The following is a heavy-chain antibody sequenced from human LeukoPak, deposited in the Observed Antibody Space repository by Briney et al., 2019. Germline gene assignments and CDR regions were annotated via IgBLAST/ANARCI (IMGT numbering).Heavy chain of an antibody. CDR2: ISWDGGST. CDR1: GFTFDDYA. J-gene: IGHJ6*03. Sequence: PGGSLRLSCAASGFTFDDYAMHWVRQAPGKGLEWVSLISWDGGSTYYADSVKGRFTISRDNSKNSLYLQVNSLRAEDTALYYCAKDMTGDPLGYYYMDVWGKGTTVTVSS. D-gene: IGHD3-10*01. V-gene: IGHV3-43D*03. CDR3: AKDMTGDPLGYYYMDV.